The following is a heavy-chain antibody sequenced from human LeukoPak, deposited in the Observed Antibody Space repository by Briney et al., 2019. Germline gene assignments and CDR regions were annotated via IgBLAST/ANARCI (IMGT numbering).Heavy chain of an antibody. J-gene: IGHJ4*02. Sequence: ASVKVSCKASGYTFTSYGISWVRQTPGQGLEWMGWISAYNGNTNYAQKLQGRVTMTTDTSTGTAYMELRSLRSDDTAVYYCARDGEEAGTYDYWGQGTLVTVSS. CDR3: ARDGEEAGTYDY. CDR1: GYTFTSYG. V-gene: IGHV1-18*01. CDR2: ISAYNGNT. D-gene: IGHD1-7*01.